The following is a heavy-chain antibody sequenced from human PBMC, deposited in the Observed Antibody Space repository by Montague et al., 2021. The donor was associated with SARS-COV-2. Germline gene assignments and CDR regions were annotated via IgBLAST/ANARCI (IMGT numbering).Heavy chain of an antibody. CDR2: ITANGDGT. V-gene: IGHV3-23*01. D-gene: IGHD5-18*01. CDR3: AEGYSYGSHTFDI. J-gene: IGHJ3*02. Sequence: SLRLSCAASGFTFSSFAVSWVRQAPGKGLEWVSTITANGDGTYYADSVKGRFTISRDNSKNTLYLQMISLRAEDTAVYFCAEGYSYGSHTFDIWGQGTMVTVSS. CDR1: GFTFSSFA.